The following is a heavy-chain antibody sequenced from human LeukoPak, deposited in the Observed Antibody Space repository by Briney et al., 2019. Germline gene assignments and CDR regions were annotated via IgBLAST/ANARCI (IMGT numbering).Heavy chain of an antibody. V-gene: IGHV3-48*03. CDR3: ATEPPLGDTSSYYFNY. Sequence: GGSLRLSCAASGFTFSSYDMNWVRQAPGKGLEWVSYISNSGDTIYYADFVKGRFTISRDNAKKSLYLQMNSLRAEDTAVYYCATEPPLGDTSSYYFNYWGQGTVVTVSS. J-gene: IGHJ4*02. CDR1: GFTFSSYD. D-gene: IGHD3-22*01. CDR2: ISNSGDTI.